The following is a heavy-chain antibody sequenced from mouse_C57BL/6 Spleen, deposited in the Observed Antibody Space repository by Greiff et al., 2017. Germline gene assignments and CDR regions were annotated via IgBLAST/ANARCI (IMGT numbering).Heavy chain of an antibody. Sequence: EVQLQQSGPELVKPGASVKMSCKASGYTFTDYNMHWVKQSHGKSLEWIGYINPNNGGTSSNQKFKGKATLTVNKSSSTADMELRSLTAEDSAVYYCARGGITTVGEGGDYWGQGTTLTVSS. CDR3: ARGGITTVGEGGDY. CDR1: GYTFTDYN. J-gene: IGHJ2*01. CDR2: INPNNGGT. V-gene: IGHV1-22*01. D-gene: IGHD1-1*01.